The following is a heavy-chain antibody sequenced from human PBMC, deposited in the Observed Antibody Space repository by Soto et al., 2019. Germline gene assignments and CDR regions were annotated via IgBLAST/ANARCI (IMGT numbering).Heavy chain of an antibody. CDR2: ILKDGNVK. CDR3: TGEVASGY. D-gene: IGHD2-8*02. Sequence: QVQLVESGGGVVQPGRSLRLSCAASGFTFSSYGMHWVRQAPGKGLEWVAVILKDGNVKNYAESVKGRFTISRDNSKNTLYLQMNSLGAEDTAAYYCTGEVASGYWGQGTLVTVSS. V-gene: IGHV3-30*03. J-gene: IGHJ4*02. CDR1: GFTFSSYG.